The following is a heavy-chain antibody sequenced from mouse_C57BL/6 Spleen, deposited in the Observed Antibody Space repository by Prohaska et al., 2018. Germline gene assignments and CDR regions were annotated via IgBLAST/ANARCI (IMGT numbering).Heavy chain of an antibody. J-gene: IGHJ4*01. V-gene: IGHV1-50*01. CDR1: GYTFTSYW. CDR2: IDPSDSYT. Sequence: QVQLQQPGAELVKPGASVKLSCKASGYTFTSYWMQWVKQRPGQGLEWIGEIDPSDSYTNYNQKFKGKATLTVDTSSSTAYMQLSSLTSEDSAVYYCARRGDYYGSSYDAMDYWGQGTSVTVSS. D-gene: IGHD1-1*01. CDR3: ARRGDYYGSSYDAMDY.